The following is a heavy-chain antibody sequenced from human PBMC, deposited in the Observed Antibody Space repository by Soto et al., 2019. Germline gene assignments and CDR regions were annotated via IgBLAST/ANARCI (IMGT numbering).Heavy chain of an antibody. CDR1: GFTFSSYA. CDR2: ISYDGSNK. J-gene: IGHJ6*02. Sequence: QVQLVESGGGVVQPGRSLRLSCAASGFTFSSYAMHWVRQAPGKGLEWVAVISYDGSNKYYADSVKGRFTISRDNSKNTLYLQMNSLRADDTAVYYCARDGTMIVVTAYYYYGMDVWGQRTTVPVSS. D-gene: IGHD3-22*01. V-gene: IGHV3-30-3*01. CDR3: ARDGTMIVVTAYYYYGMDV.